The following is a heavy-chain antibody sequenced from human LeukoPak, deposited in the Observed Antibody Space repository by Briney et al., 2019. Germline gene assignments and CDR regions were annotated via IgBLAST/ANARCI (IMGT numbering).Heavy chain of an antibody. Sequence: ASVNVSCKASGYTFTSYYMHWVRQAPGQGLEWMGIINPSGGSTSYAQKFQGRVTMTRDTSTSTVYMELSSLRSEDTAVYYCASQLGIDNWFDPWGQGTLVTVSS. D-gene: IGHD7-27*01. J-gene: IGHJ5*02. CDR2: INPSGGST. V-gene: IGHV1-46*01. CDR3: ASQLGIDNWFDP. CDR1: GYTFTSYY.